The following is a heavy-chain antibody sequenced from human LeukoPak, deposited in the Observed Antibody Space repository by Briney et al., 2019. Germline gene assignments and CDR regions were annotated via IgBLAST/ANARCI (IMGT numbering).Heavy chain of an antibody. V-gene: IGHV1-2*02. D-gene: IGHD6-13*01. CDR2: INPNSGDT. Sequence: ASVKVSCKASVYTFTGDYMHWVRQAPGQGLEWMGWINPNSGDTNYEQKFQGRVSMTRDTSISTAYMELSRLRFDDTAIYYCSSGRLQQLVAAWFDSWGQGTLVTVSS. CDR1: VYTFTGDY. J-gene: IGHJ5*01. CDR3: SSGRLQQLVAAWFDS.